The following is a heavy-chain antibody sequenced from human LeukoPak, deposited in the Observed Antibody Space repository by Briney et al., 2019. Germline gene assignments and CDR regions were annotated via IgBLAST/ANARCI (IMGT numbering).Heavy chain of an antibody. V-gene: IGHV4-59*01. CDR1: GGSISSYY. Sequence: SETLSLTCTVSGGSISSYYWRGIRQPPGKGLEWIGYIYYSGSTNYNPSLKSRVTISVDTSKNRFSLKLSSVTAADTAVYYCARDYRSIAVALSGHWFDPWGQGTLVTVSS. D-gene: IGHD6-19*01. J-gene: IGHJ5*02. CDR2: IYYSGST. CDR3: ARDYRSIAVALSGHWFDP.